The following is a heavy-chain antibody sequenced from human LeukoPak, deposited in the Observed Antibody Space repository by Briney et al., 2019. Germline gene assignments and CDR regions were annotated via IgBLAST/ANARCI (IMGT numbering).Heavy chain of an antibody. V-gene: IGHV3-23*01. CDR3: TRQDVRGGY. D-gene: IGHD3-10*02. CDR2: ITDSGGST. CDR1: GFTFSTYA. Sequence: GGSLRLSCAASGFTFSTYAMSWVRQAPGKGLEWVSTITDSGGSTYYADSVKGRFTLSRDNSKNTLSLQLNSLRAEDTALNYCTRQDVRGGYWGQGTLVIVSS. J-gene: IGHJ4*02.